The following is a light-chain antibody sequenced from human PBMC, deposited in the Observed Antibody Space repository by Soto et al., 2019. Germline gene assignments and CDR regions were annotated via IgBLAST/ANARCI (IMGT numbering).Light chain of an antibody. CDR1: QSVYNY. J-gene: IGKJ5*01. Sequence: EILLTQSPATLAFSPGEMATLSWRASQSVYNYLVWYQQKPGQAPRLLIYDASNRATGIPARFSGSGSGTDFTLTISSLEPEDFAVYYCQQRNNWPLTFGQGTRLEIK. CDR3: QQRNNWPLT. V-gene: IGKV3-11*01. CDR2: DAS.